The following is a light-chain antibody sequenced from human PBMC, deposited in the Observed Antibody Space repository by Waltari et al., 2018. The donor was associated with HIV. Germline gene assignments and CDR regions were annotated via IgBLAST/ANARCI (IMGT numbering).Light chain of an antibody. CDR3: AAWDDSLNVV. CDR1: SSNIGSDT. V-gene: IGLV1-44*01. J-gene: IGLJ2*01. CDR2: SNN. Sequence: QSVLTQPPSASGTPGQRVTISCSGSSSNIGSDTVNWYQQLPGTAPNLLIYSNNQRPSGVPDRFSGSKSGTSASLASSGLQSEDEADYYCAAWDDSLNVVFGGGTKLTVL.